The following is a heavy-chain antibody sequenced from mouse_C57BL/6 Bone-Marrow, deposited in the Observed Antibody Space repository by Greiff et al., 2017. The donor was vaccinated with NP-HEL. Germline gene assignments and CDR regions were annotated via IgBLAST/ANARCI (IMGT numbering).Heavy chain of an antibody. V-gene: IGHV1-26*01. CDR1: GYTFTDYY. J-gene: IGHJ2*01. CDR2: INPNNGGT. Sequence: VQLQQSGPELVKPGASVKISCKASGYTFTDYYMNWVKQSHGKSLEWIGDINPNNGGTSYNQKFKGKATLTVDKSSSTAYMELRSLTSEDSAVYYCARGGPYYFDYWGQGTTLTVSS. CDR3: ARGGPYYFDY.